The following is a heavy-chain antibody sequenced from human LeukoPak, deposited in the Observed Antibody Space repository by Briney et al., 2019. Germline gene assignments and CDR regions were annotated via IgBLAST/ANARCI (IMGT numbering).Heavy chain of an antibody. D-gene: IGHD2-15*01. J-gene: IGHJ3*02. CDR3: ARGNIVVVVEVPRAPGAFDI. CDR1: GYSFTSYW. CDR2: IYPGDSDT. V-gene: IGHV5-51*01. Sequence: GESLKISCKGSGYSFTSYWIGWVRQMPGKGLEWMGIIYPGDSDTRYSPSFQGQVTISADKSISTAYLQWSSLKASDTAMYYCARGNIVVVVEVPRAPGAFDIWGQGTMVTVSS.